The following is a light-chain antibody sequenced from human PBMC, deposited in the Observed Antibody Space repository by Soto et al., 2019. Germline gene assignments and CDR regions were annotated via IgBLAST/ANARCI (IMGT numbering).Light chain of an antibody. CDR3: QEYNSWRGEWT. CDR2: DAS. V-gene: IGKV1-5*01. CDR1: QRFNIR. J-gene: IGKJ1*01. Sequence: DIQMTQSPSTLSASVDDSATITCRASQRFNIRSAWYQQKAGKAPKLLSYDASTLESGVPSRFSGSGSRTEYTLTISRLQPDDFGTYYCQEYNSWRGEWTFGQGTKVEI.